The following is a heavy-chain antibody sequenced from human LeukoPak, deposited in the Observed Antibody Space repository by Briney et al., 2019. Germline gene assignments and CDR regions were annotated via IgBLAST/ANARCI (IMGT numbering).Heavy chain of an antibody. CDR2: IYHSGST. CDR3: ARGTAMVYYYYMDV. Sequence: SETLSLTCAVSGYSISSGYYWGWIRQPPGKGLEWTGSIYHSGSTYYNPSLKSRVTISVDTSKNQFSLKLSSVTAADTAVYYCARGTAMVYYYYMDVWGKGTTVTVSS. D-gene: IGHD5-18*01. CDR1: GYSISSGYY. J-gene: IGHJ6*03. V-gene: IGHV4-38-2*01.